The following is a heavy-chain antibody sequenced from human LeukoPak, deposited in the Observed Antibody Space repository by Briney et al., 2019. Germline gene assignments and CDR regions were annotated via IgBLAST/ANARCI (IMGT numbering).Heavy chain of an antibody. CDR3: ARGGLDFWSGYFVYFDY. D-gene: IGHD3-3*01. CDR2: IYTSGST. J-gene: IGHJ4*02. CDR1: GGSISSGSYY. Sequence: KPSETLSLTCTVSGGSISSGSYYWSWIRQPAGKGLEWIGRIYTSGSTNYNPSLKSRVTISVDTSKNQFSLKLSSVTAADTAVYYCARGGLDFWSGYFVYFDYWGQGTLVTVSS. V-gene: IGHV4-61*02.